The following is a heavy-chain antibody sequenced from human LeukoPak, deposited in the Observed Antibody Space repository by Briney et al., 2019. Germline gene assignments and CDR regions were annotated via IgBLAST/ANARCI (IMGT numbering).Heavy chain of an antibody. V-gene: IGHV1-69*05. CDR2: IIPIFGTA. CDR3: ARDLGPEDWFDP. CDR1: GYTFTGYY. J-gene: IGHJ5*02. Sequence: ASAKVSCKASGYTFTGYYMHWVRQTPGQGLEWMGRIIPIFGTANYAQKFQGRVTITTDESTSTAYMELSSLRSEDTAVYYCARDLGPEDWFDPWGQGTLVTVSS.